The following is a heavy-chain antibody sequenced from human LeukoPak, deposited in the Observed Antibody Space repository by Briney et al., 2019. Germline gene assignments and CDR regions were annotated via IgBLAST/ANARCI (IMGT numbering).Heavy chain of an antibody. CDR3: ARGELTDDFWSGYYSPGDY. CDR1: GGTFSSYA. Sequence: GASVKVSCKASGGTFSSYAISWVRQAPGQGLEWMGGIIPIFGTANYAQKFQGRVTITADESTSTAYMELSSLRSEDTAVYYCARGELTDDFWSGYYSPGDYWGQGTLVTVSS. V-gene: IGHV1-69*13. D-gene: IGHD3-3*01. J-gene: IGHJ4*02. CDR2: IIPIFGTA.